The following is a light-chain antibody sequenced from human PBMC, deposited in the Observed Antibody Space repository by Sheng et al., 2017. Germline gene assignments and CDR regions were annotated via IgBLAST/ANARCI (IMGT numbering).Light chain of an antibody. CDR2: DAS. Sequence: DIQMTQSPSSLSASVGDRVTITCRASQSISTFLNWFQQKPGKAPKVLIYDASNLHSGVPSRFIGSGSGTEFTLTISSLQPGDFATYYCQQSYTTLRTFGQRDQGGI. CDR1: QSISTF. J-gene: IGKJ1*01. CDR3: QQSYTTLRT. V-gene: IGKV1-39*01.